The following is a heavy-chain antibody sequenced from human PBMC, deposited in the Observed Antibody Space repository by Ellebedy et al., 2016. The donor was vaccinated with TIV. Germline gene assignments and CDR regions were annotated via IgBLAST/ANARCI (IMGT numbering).Heavy chain of an antibody. CDR2: ISSSSSYT. V-gene: IGHV3-11*06. CDR1: GFTFSDYY. J-gene: IGHJ4*02. D-gene: IGHD6-19*01. CDR3: ARDRGESNGWSD. Sequence: GESLKISXAASGFTFSDYYMSWIRQAPGMGLEWVSYISSSSSYTNYADSVKGRFTISRDNAKNSLYLQMNSLRAEDTAVYYCARDRGESNGWSDWGQGTLVTVSS.